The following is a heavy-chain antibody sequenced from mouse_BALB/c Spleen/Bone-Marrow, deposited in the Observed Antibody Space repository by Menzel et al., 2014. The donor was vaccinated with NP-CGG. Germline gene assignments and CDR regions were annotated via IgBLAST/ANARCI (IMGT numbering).Heavy chain of an antibody. CDR2: IHPSDSET. D-gene: IGHD2-1*01. J-gene: IGHJ3*01. V-gene: IGHV1-61*01. Sequence: QVQLQQSGTEVVRPGASVKLSRKASGYSFTTYWMNWVKQRPGQGLEWIGMIHPSDSETRLNQKFKDKATLTVDKSSSTAYMQLNSPTPEDSAVYYCAREKVYYGISWFAYWGQGTLVTVSA. CDR1: GYSFTTYW. CDR3: AREKVYYGISWFAY.